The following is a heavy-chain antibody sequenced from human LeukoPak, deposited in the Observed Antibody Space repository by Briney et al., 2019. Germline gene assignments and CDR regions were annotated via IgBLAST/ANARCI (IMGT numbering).Heavy chain of an antibody. CDR2: INHSGST. D-gene: IGHD5-24*01. CDR3: ARLRDGRWLLEY. V-gene: IGHV4-34*01. CDR1: GGSFSGYY. J-gene: IGHJ4*02. Sequence: PSETLSLTCAVYGGSFSGYYWSWIRQPPGKGLEWIGEINHSGSTNYNPSLKSRVTISVDTSKNQFSLQLSSVTAADTAVYYCARLRDGRWLLEYWGQGTLVTVSS.